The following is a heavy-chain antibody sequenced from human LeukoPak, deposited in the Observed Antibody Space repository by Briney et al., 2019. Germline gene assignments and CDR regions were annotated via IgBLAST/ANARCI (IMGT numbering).Heavy chain of an antibody. D-gene: IGHD3-10*01. CDR2: TYYRSKWYN. J-gene: IGHJ3*02. CDR1: GDSVSSNSAA. CDR3: ARDLTYGSGSQWGDHAFDI. Sequence: PSQTLSLTCAISGDSVSSNSAAWNWIRQSPSRGLEWLGSTYYRSKWYNDYAVSVKSRITINPDTSKNQFSLQLSSVTPEDTAVYYCARDLTYGSGSQWGDHAFDIWGQGTMVTVSS. V-gene: IGHV6-1*01.